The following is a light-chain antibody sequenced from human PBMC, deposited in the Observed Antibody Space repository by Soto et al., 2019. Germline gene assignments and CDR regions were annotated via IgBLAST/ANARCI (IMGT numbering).Light chain of an antibody. CDR1: QSINGW. J-gene: IGKJ1*01. CDR2: KAS. V-gene: IGKV1-5*03. CDR3: HQYHNFPRT. Sequence: DIQLTQSPSTLSASVGDRVTITCRASQSINGWLAWYQQKPGQAPNLLIYKASTLESGVPSRFSGSGSGTEFTLTVSSLQPDDFATYYCHQYHNFPRTFCQGTKVEI.